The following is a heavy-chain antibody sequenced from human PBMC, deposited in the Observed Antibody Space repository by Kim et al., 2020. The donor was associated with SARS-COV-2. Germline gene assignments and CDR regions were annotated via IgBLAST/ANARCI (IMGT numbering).Heavy chain of an antibody. J-gene: IGHJ5*02. CDR3: ATSVVPAATTLGNWFDP. CDR1: GGSISSSSYY. D-gene: IGHD2-2*01. Sequence: SETLSLTCTVSGGSISSSSYYWGWIRQPPGKGLEWIGSIYYSGSTYYNPSLKSRVTISVDTSKNQFSLKLSSVTAADTAVYYCATSVVPAATTLGNWFDPWGQGTLVTVSS. V-gene: IGHV4-39*01. CDR2: IYYSGST.